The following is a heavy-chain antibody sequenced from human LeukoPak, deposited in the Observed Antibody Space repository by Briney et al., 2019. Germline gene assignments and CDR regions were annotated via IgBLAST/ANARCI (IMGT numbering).Heavy chain of an antibody. CDR1: GGSIRSYY. V-gene: IGHV4-4*07. J-gene: IGHJ4*02. Sequence: SETLSLTCDVSGGSIRSYYWGWVRQPAGKGLEWIGRIYTTGTTNFNPSLKSRLTMSVDTSKNQFSLNLTSVTAADTAVYFCARQGYTAAYYFLDFRSPGTLVTVSS. CDR2: IYTTGTT. CDR3: ARQGYTAAYYFLDF. D-gene: IGHD2/OR15-2a*01.